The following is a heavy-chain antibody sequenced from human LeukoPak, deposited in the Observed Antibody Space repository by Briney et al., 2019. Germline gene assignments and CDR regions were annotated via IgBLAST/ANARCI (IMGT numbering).Heavy chain of an antibody. J-gene: IGHJ6*02. CDR2: IKQDGSDK. Sequence: GGSLRLSCAASGFTFSSFWMTWVRQAPGKGLEWVANIKQDGSDKHYVDSVKGRVTISRDNARNSLYMQMNSLRAEDTAVYYCARLTGSKADGMDVWGQGTTVTVSS. CDR1: GFTFSSFW. V-gene: IGHV3-7*01. CDR3: ARLTGSKADGMDV. D-gene: IGHD1-14*01.